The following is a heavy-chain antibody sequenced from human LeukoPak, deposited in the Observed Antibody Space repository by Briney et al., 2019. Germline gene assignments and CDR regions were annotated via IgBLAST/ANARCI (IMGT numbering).Heavy chain of an antibody. CDR3: ARAGGSDAFDI. D-gene: IGHD3-16*01. Sequence: GGSLRLSCAASGFTFSSYAMHWVRQAPGKGLEWVAVISYGGSNKYYADSVKGRFTVSRDNSKNTLYLQMNSLRAEDTAVYYCARAGGSDAFDIWGQGTMVTVSS. V-gene: IGHV3-30*04. CDR1: GFTFSSYA. CDR2: ISYGGSNK. J-gene: IGHJ3*02.